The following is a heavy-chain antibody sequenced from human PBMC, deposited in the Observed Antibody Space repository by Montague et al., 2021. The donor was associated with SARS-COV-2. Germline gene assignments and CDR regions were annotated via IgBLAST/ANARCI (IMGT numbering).Heavy chain of an antibody. CDR3: ARKEMKYSSIWSTGGNWFDP. J-gene: IGHJ5*02. V-gene: IGHV4-39*01. CDR2: IYYSGST. CDR1: GGSISSSSYY. Sequence: SETLSLTCTVPGGSISSSSYYWGWIRQPPGKGLEWIGSIYYSGSTYYNPSLKSRVTISVDTSKNQFSLKLSSVTAADTAVYYCARKEMKYSSIWSTGGNWFDPWGQGTLVTVSS. D-gene: IGHD6-13*01.